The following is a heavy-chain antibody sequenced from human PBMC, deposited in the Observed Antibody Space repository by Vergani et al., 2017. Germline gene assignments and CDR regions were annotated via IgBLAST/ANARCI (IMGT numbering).Heavy chain of an antibody. CDR3: AKRYYDFWSGYYPFDY. CDR2: IYSGGST. V-gene: IGHV3-53*01. CDR1: GFTVSSNY. D-gene: IGHD3-3*01. J-gene: IGHJ4*02. Sequence: EVQLVESGGGLIQPGGSLRLSCAASGFTVSSNYMSWVRQAPGKGLEWVSVIYSGGSTYYADSVKGRFTISRDNSKNTLYLQMNSLRAEDTAVYYCAKRYYDFWSGYYPFDYWGQGTLVTVSS.